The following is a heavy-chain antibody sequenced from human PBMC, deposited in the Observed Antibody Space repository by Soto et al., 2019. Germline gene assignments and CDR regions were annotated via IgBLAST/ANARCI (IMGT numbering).Heavy chain of an antibody. CDR3: ARGLDTAMVTNFDY. D-gene: IGHD5-18*01. CDR2: INHSGST. V-gene: IGHV4-34*01. Sequence: SETLSLTCAVYGGSFSVYYWSWIRHPPGKGLEWIGEINHSGSTNYNPSLKSRVTISVDTSKNQFSLKLSSVTAADTAVYYCARGLDTAMVTNFDYWGQGTLVTVSS. CDR1: GGSFSVYY. J-gene: IGHJ4*02.